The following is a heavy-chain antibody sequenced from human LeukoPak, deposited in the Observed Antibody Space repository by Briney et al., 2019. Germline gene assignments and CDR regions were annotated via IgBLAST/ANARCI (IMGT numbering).Heavy chain of an antibody. CDR2: IYSGGST. CDR1: GFTVSNNY. D-gene: IGHD3-22*01. CDR3: ARAPYYYDSSGYFDAFDI. Sequence: GGSLRLSCAASGFTVSNNYMSWVRQALGKGLEWVSVIYSGGSTYYADSVKGRFTISRDSSKNTLSLQMNSLRAEDTAVYYCARAPYYYDSSGYFDAFDIWGQGTMVTVSS. J-gene: IGHJ3*02. V-gene: IGHV3-66*01.